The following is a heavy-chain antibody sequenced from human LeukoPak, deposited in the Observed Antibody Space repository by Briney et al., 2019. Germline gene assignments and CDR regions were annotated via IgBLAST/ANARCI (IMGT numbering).Heavy chain of an antibody. CDR3: ARDVVVTSSPDAFDI. D-gene: IGHD2-21*02. CDR2: ISNSGTT. Sequence: PSETLSLTCTVSGDSVTSGGYFWTWILQHPGKGLEWIGYISNSGTTSYNPSLKSRVSISVDTANKQFSLSLSSVTAADTAVYYCARDVVVTSSPDAFDIWGQGTMVTVSS. J-gene: IGHJ3*02. V-gene: IGHV4-31*03. CDR1: GDSVTSGGYF.